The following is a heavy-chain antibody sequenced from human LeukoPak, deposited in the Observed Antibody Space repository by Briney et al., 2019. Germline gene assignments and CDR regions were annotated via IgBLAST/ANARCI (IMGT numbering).Heavy chain of an antibody. CDR1: GFTVSSNY. V-gene: IGHV3-66*01. CDR2: IYSGGST. Sequence: GGSLRLSCAASGFTVSSNYMSWVRQAPGKGLEWVSIIYSGGSTYYADSLKGRFTISRDNSKNTLYLQMNSLRAEDTAVYYCANWARAAFDVWGQGTMVTVSS. CDR3: ANWARAAFDV. D-gene: IGHD7-27*01. J-gene: IGHJ3*01.